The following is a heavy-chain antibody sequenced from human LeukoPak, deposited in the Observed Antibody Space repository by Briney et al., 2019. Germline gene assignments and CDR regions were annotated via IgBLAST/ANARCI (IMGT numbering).Heavy chain of an antibody. CDR1: GGSISSSSYY. Sequence: SETLSLTCTVSGGSISSSSYYWGWIRQPPGQGLEWIGSIYYSGSTYYNPSLKSRVTISVDTSKNQFSLKLSSVTAADTAVYYCARRARRIAAAGTFDYWGQGTLVTVSS. D-gene: IGHD6-13*01. CDR3: ARRARRIAAAGTFDY. CDR2: IYYSGST. V-gene: IGHV4-39*01. J-gene: IGHJ4*02.